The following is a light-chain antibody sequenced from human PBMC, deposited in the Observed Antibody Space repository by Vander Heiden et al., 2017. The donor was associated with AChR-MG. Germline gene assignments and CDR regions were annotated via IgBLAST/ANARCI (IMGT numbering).Light chain of an antibody. CDR1: QSVSSY. J-gene: IGKJ4*01. CDR2: DAS. Sequence: EIVLTQSQATLSLSPGERATLPCRASQSVSSYLAWYQQKPGQAPRLLIYDASNSATGIPARFSGSGSGTDFTLTISSLEPEDFAVYYCKQRSNWPLTFGGGTKVEIK. CDR3: KQRSNWPLT. V-gene: IGKV3-11*01.